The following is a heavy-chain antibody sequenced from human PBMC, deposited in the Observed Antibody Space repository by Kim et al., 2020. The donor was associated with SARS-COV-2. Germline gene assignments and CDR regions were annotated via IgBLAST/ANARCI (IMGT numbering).Heavy chain of an antibody. V-gene: IGHV4-39*01. Sequence: SETLSLTCTVSGGSISSSSYYWGWIRQPPGKGLEWIGSIYYSGSTYYNPSLKSRVTISVDTSKNQFSLKLSSVTAADTAVYYCARHVGQDYGDPDLLYYYYGMDVWGQGTTVTVSS. CDR2: IYYSGST. J-gene: IGHJ6*02. CDR1: GGSISSSSYY. CDR3: ARHVGQDYGDPDLLYYYYGMDV. D-gene: IGHD4-17*01.